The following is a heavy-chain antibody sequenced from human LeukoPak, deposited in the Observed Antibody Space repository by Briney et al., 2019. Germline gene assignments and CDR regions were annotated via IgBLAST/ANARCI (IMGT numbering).Heavy chain of an antibody. D-gene: IGHD1-26*01. J-gene: IGHJ6*02. CDR2: ISSSSSYI. CDR3: ARDIGDGMDV. Sequence: GGSLRLSCAASGFTFSSYSMNWVRQAPVKGLEWVSSISSSSSYIYYADSVKGRFTISRDNAKNSLYLQMNSLRAEDTAVYYCARDIGDGMDVWGQGTTVTVSS. V-gene: IGHV3-21*01. CDR1: GFTFSSYS.